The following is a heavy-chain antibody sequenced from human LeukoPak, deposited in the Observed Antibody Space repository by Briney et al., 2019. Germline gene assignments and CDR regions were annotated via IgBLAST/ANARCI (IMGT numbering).Heavy chain of an antibody. Sequence: GGSLRLSCVASGFTFNENWINWVRQAPGKGLEWVANVNQDRGAKNYLDSVEGRFTTSRDNARHSVPLQMNSLRAEDTAVYFCVRDGNSGWTDLDSWGPGTRVTVSS. CDR3: VRDGNSGWTDLDS. CDR2: VNQDRGAK. D-gene: IGHD6-19*01. CDR1: GFTFNENW. V-gene: IGHV3-7*01. J-gene: IGHJ4*02.